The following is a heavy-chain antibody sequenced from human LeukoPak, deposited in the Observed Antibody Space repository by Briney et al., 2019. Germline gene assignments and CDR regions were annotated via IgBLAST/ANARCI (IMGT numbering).Heavy chain of an antibody. D-gene: IGHD2-15*01. CDR2: IYSGGST. V-gene: IGHV3-66*02. CDR3: ASFLAATDFDY. CDR1: GFTVSSNY. J-gene: IGHJ4*02. Sequence: GGSLRLSCAASGFTVSSNYMSWVRQAPGKGLEWVSVIYSGGSTYYADSVKGRFTISRDNSKNALYLQMNSLRAEDTAVYYCASFLAATDFDYWGQGTLVTVSS.